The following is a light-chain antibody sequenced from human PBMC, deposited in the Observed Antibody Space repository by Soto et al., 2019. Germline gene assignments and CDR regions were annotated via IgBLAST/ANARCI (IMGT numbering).Light chain of an antibody. Sequence: DIQMTQSPSSLSASVGDRFTIACRSSQDIAAYLAWYQHKPGRAPELLIHAASSLQSGVLSRFSGSGSGTDFTLTISSLQSEDFAIYYCQQYNNWPRTFGQGTKVDI. CDR3: QQYNNWPRT. CDR1: QDIAAY. V-gene: IGKV1-16*01. J-gene: IGKJ1*01. CDR2: AAS.